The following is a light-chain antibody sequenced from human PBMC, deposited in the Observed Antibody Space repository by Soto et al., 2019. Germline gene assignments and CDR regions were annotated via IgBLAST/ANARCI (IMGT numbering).Light chain of an antibody. CDR1: QTVDNY. J-gene: IGKJ4*01. V-gene: IGKV3-11*01. CDR3: QQRSDWALT. Sequence: VVLTQSPATLSLSPGERATLSCRASQTVDNYLAWYQQKPGQAPRLLIYDASNRATGIPPRYSGSGSGTYFTLTISSLEPEDFAVYYCQQRSDWALTFGGGTKVE. CDR2: DAS.